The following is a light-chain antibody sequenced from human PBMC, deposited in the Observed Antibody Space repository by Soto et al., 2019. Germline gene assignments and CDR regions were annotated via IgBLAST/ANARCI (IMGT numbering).Light chain of an antibody. J-gene: IGLJ1*01. V-gene: IGLV1-47*02. CDR1: DSNIGSNS. CDR3: AAWDASLSACG. Sequence: SVLTHPPSASGTAGQVVTISCSGGDSNIGSNSVYWYQHLPRMAPKLLIYYNNQRPSGVPDRFSGSRSGTSASLAIVGLRSEAEPVHYCAAWDASLSACGFGTGPKVT. CDR2: YNN.